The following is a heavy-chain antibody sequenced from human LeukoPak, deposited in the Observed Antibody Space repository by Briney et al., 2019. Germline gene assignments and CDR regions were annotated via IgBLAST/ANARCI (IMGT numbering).Heavy chain of an antibody. Sequence: PGGSLRLSCAASGFTFDDYAMHWVRQAPGKGLEWVSGISWNSGSIGYADSVKGRFTISRDNAKNSLYLQMNSLSAEDTALYYCAKLDSGFLDSSGYPDAFDIWGQGTMVTVSS. CDR3: AKLDSGFLDSSGYPDAFDI. CDR2: ISWNSGSI. J-gene: IGHJ3*02. CDR1: GFTFDDYA. D-gene: IGHD3-22*01. V-gene: IGHV3-9*01.